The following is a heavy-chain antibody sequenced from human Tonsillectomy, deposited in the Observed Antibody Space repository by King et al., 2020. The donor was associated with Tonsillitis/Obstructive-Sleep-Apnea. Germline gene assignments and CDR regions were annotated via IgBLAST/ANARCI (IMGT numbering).Heavy chain of an antibody. CDR2: ISYDGSNK. CDR1: GFTFSSYG. CDR3: AKDLQDIVVVPAALPYYYYGMDV. V-gene: IGHV3-30*18. D-gene: IGHD2-2*01. Sequence: VQLVESGGGVVQPGRSLRLSCAASGFTFSSYGMHWVRQAPGKGLEWVAVISYDGSNKYYADSVKGRFTISRDNPKNTLYLQMNSLRAEDTAVYYCAKDLQDIVVVPAALPYYYYGMDVWGQGTTVTVSS. J-gene: IGHJ6*02.